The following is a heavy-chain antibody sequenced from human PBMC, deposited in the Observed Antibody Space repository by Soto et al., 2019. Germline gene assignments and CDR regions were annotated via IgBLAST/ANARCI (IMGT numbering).Heavy chain of an antibody. D-gene: IGHD3-22*01. CDR3: ARRGYYDTSGYYSYWYFDL. V-gene: IGHV4-59*08. Sequence: QVQLQESGPGLVKPSETLSLTCTVSGGSISSYYWSWIRQPPGKGLEWIGYIYYSGSTNYNPSLTSRVTISVDTSKNKFSLKLSSVTAADTAVYYCARRGYYDTSGYYSYWYFDLWGRGTLVTVSS. CDR1: GGSISSYY. CDR2: IYYSGST. J-gene: IGHJ2*01.